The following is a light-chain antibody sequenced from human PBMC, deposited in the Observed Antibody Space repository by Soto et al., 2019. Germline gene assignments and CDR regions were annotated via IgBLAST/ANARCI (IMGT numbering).Light chain of an antibody. V-gene: IGLV1-44*01. CDR3: AAWDDSLNGWV. Sequence: QSVLTQPPSASGTPGQRVTLSCSGSSSNIETNTVSWYQQLPGTAPKLPIYTNNQRPSGVPDRFSGSKSGTSASLAISGLQSEDEADYYCAAWDDSLNGWVFGGGTKLTV. CDR1: SSNIETNT. J-gene: IGLJ3*02. CDR2: TNN.